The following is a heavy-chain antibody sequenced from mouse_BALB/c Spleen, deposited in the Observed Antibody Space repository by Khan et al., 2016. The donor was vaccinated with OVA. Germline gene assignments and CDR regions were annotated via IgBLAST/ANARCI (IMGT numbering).Heavy chain of an antibody. CDR2: IFPNNGGT. Sequence: VQLKQSGPELVKPGASVRISCKTSGYTFTDFNLDWVKQSHGESLEWIGYIFPNNGGTGYNQKFRTKATLTVDSSSSTAYMELRSLTSADSAVYFCVRSGYGSFAYWGQGTLVTVSA. CDR3: VRSGYGSFAY. D-gene: IGHD2-2*01. CDR1: GYTFTDFN. V-gene: IGHV1S29*02. J-gene: IGHJ3*01.